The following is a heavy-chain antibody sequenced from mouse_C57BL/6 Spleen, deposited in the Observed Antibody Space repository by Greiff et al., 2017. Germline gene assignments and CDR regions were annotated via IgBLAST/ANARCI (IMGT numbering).Heavy chain of an antibody. CDR3: AREATLYFDY. D-gene: IGHD3-2*02. Sequence: EVHLVESGGGLVKPGGSLKLSCAASGFTFSDYGMHWVRQAPEKGLEWVAYISSGSSTIYNADTVKGRFTISRDNAKNTLFLQMTSLRSEDTAMYYCAREATLYFDYWCQGTTLTVSS. CDR2: ISSGSSTI. V-gene: IGHV5-17*01. CDR1: GFTFSDYG. J-gene: IGHJ2*01.